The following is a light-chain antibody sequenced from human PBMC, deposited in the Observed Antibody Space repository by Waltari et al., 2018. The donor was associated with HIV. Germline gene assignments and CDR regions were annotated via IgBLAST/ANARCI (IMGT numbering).Light chain of an antibody. CDR2: EVS. CDR1: SSDVGGHNY. V-gene: IGLV2-14*01. J-gene: IGLJ1*01. Sequence: QSALTQPASVSGSPGQSITISCTGTSSDVGGHNYVSWYQQHPAKAPKLLIYEVSNRPSGVSNRFSGSKSGNTASMTISGLQAEDEADYYCNSYRSSTTPCVFGTGTKVTVL. CDR3: NSYRSSTTPCV.